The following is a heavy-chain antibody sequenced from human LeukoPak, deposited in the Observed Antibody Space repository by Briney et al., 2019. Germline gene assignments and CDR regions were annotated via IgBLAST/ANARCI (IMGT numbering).Heavy chain of an antibody. CDR1: GFTVSSNY. D-gene: IGHD1-1*01. V-gene: IGHV3-66*01. J-gene: IGHJ6*03. Sequence: GGSLRLSCAASGFTVSSNYMSWVRQAPGKGLEWVSVIYSGGSTYYADSVKGRFTISRDNSKNTLYLQMNSLRAEDTAVYYCASATTSAYNWNDSGPKYYYYYMDVWGKGTTVTVSS. CDR3: ASATTSAYNWNDSGPKYYYYYMDV. CDR2: IYSGGST.